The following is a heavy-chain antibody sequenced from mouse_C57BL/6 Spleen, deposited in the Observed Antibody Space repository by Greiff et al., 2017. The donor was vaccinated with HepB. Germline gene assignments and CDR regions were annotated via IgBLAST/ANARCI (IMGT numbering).Heavy chain of an antibody. CDR2: INPNNGGT. CDR1: GYTFTDYY. D-gene: IGHD2-4*01. J-gene: IGHJ2*01. V-gene: IGHV1-26*01. CDR3: AREAGLRPYFDY. Sequence: VQLQQSGPELVKPGASVKISCKASGYTFTDYYMNWVKQSHGKSLEWIGDINPNNGGTSYNQKFKGKATLTVDKSSSTAYMELRSLTSEDSAVYYCAREAGLRPYFDYWGQGTTLTVSS.